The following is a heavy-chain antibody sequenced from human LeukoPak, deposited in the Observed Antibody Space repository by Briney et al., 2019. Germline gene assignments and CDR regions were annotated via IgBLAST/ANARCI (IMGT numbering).Heavy chain of an antibody. V-gene: IGHV1-2*02. CDR2: INPNSGGT. D-gene: IGHD3-10*01. CDR3: ARVLVRGVIIEGFDP. Sequence: GASVKVSCKASGYTFTSYGISWVRQAPGQGLEWMGWINPNSGGTNYAQKFQGRVTMTRDTSISTAYMELSRLRSDDTAVYYCARVLVRGVIIEGFDPWGQGTLVTVSS. J-gene: IGHJ5*02. CDR1: GYTFTSYG.